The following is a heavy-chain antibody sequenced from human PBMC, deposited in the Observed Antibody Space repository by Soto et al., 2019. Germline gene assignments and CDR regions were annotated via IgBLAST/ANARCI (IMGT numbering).Heavy chain of an antibody. D-gene: IGHD3-22*01. CDR3: ARVKPYYDSSGSLCY. CDR2: INPNSGDT. V-gene: IGHV1-2*02. J-gene: IGHJ4*02. CDR1: GYTFTGYF. Sequence: ASVNVSCKSSGYTFTGYFIHWVRQAPGQGLDWVGWINPNSGDTNYAQNFQGRVTMTRDTSISTAYMELSRLRSDDTAVYYCARVKPYYDSSGSLCYWGQGTLVTVSS.